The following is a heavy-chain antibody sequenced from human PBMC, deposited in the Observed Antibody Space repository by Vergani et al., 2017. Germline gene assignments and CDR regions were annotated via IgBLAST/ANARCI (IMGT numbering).Heavy chain of an antibody. CDR3: AREPGKWELLAYYYYGMDV. CDR2: ISYDGSNK. CDR1: GFTFSSYA. D-gene: IGHD1-26*01. V-gene: IGHV3-30-3*01. Sequence: QVQLVESGGGVVQPGRSLRLSCAASGFTFSSYAMHWVRQAPGKGLEGVAVISYDGSNKYYADSVKGRFTISRDNSKNTLYLQMNSLRAEDTAVYYCAREPGKWELLAYYYYGMDVWGQGTTVTVSS. J-gene: IGHJ6*02.